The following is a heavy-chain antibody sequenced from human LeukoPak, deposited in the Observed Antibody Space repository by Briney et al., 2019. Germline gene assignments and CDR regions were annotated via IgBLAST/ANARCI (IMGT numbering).Heavy chain of an antibody. CDR3: ARTRKWNDS. CDR1: GFTFSSYW. J-gene: IGHJ4*02. V-gene: IGHV3-11*01. CDR2: ISSSGSTT. D-gene: IGHD1-1*01. Sequence: PGGSLRLSCAASGFTFSSYWMSWIRQAPGKGLEWVSYISSSGSTTYYADSVKGRFTISRDNAKNSLYLQMNSLRAEDTAVYYCARTRKWNDSWGQGTLVTVSS.